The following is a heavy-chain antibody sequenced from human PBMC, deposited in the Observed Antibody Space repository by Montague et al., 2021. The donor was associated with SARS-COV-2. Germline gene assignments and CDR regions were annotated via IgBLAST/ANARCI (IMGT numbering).Heavy chain of an antibody. D-gene: IGHD6-13*01. CDR2: TYFRTQWFH. CDR3: VRSQYSSTWFFDY. V-gene: IGHV6-1*01. Sequence: CAISGDSVSNNRAAWNWIRQSPSGGLQWLGRTYFRTQWFHHYAPPVEGRITVNADASKNHFSLQLTSVTPEDSAKYFCVRSQYSSTWFFDYWGQGAQVTVSS. CDR1: GDSVSNNRAA. J-gene: IGHJ4*02.